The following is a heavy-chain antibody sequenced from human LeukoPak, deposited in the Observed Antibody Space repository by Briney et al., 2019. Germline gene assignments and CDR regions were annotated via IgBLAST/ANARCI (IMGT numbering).Heavy chain of an antibody. CDR1: GGSVTSGTYH. CDR3: ARDHYYDGRGRFDP. Sequence: SETLSLTCSVSGGSVTSGTYHWGWIRQPPGKGLEWIGSVYFDGGTHYNPSLQSRVTISVDTSKIQFSLRLSSVTAADTALYYCARDHYYDGRGRFDPWGQGTLVTVSS. D-gene: IGHD3-16*01. CDR2: VYFDGGT. V-gene: IGHV4-39*07. J-gene: IGHJ5*02.